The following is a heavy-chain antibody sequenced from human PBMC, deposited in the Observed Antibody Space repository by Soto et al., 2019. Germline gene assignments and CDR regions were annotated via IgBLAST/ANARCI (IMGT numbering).Heavy chain of an antibody. J-gene: IGHJ4*02. CDR3: ARGSSGSRLLAY. D-gene: IGHD6-19*01. Sequence: SETLSLTCTVSGGSISSYYWSWIRQPPGKGLEWIGYIYYSGSTNYNPSLKSRVTISVDTSKNQFSLKLSSVTAADTAVYYCARGSSGSRLLAYWGQGTLVTVSS. V-gene: IGHV4-59*01. CDR1: GGSISSYY. CDR2: IYYSGST.